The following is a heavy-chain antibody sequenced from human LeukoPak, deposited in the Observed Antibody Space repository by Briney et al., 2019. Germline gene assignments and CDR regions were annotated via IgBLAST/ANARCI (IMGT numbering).Heavy chain of an antibody. D-gene: IGHD2-8*01. CDR2: ISGSGGST. CDR1: GFTFSSYA. Sequence: GGSLRLSCAASGFTFSSYAMSWVRQAPGKGLEWVSAISGSGGSTYYADSVKGRFTISRDNSKNTLYLQMNSLRAEDTAVYYCAKALIMYDYYYYGMDVWGQGTTITVSS. CDR3: AKALIMYDYYYYGMDV. J-gene: IGHJ6*02. V-gene: IGHV3-23*01.